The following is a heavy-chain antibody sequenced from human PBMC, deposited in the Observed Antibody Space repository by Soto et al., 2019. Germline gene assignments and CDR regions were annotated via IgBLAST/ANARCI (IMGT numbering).Heavy chain of an antibody. D-gene: IGHD6-19*01. J-gene: IGHJ4*02. CDR2: ISSSGNTI. CDR3: AREGGIAVVSTFDY. Sequence: GGSLRLSGAASGFTFSDYYMSWIRQGPGKWLAWVSYISSSGNTIYYADSVKGRFTISRDNAKNSLYLQMNSLRAEDTAVYYCAREGGIAVVSTFDYWGQGTLVPVSS. CDR1: GFTFSDYY. V-gene: IGHV3-11*01.